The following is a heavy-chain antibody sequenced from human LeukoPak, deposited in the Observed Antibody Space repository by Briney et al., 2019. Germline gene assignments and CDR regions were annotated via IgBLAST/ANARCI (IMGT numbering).Heavy chain of an antibody. J-gene: IGHJ4*02. CDR3: AKDVDGSGSYYYFDY. Sequence: GGSLRLSCAASGFTFSSYSMNWVRQAPGKELEWVSSISSSSSYIYYADSVKSRFTISRDNAKNSLYLQMNSLRAEDTALYYCAKDVDGSGSYYYFDYWGQGTLVTVSS. D-gene: IGHD3-10*01. CDR2: ISSSSSYI. V-gene: IGHV3-21*04. CDR1: GFTFSSYS.